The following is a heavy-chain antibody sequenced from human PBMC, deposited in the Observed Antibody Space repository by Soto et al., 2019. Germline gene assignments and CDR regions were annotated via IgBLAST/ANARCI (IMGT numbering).Heavy chain of an antibody. D-gene: IGHD1-1*01. CDR2: ISAVGGTT. J-gene: IGHJ4*02. CDR3: AKGLGFPRTPFDY. CDR1: GFTFSNYA. Sequence: EVQLLESGGAWVQPGGSLTLSCAASGFTFSNYAMGWVRQAPGKGLAWVSAISAVGGTTYYIDCVKGRVTISRDNSKNTQNLQMISLIVEDTAVYFCAKGLGFPRTPFDYWGQGSLVTVSS. V-gene: IGHV3-23*01.